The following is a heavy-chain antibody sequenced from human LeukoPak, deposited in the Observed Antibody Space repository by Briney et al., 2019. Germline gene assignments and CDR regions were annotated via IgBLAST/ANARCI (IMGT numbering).Heavy chain of an antibody. CDR3: ARDNAFSPSSTRRYLDY. Sequence: ASVKVSCKASGYTFTSYYMHWVRQAPGQGLEWMGIINPSGGSTSYAQKFQGRVTMTRDTSTSTVYMELSSLRSEDTAVYYCARDNAFSPSSTRRYLDYWGQGTLVTVSS. V-gene: IGHV1-46*01. CDR2: INPSGGST. J-gene: IGHJ4*02. D-gene: IGHD2-2*01. CDR1: GYTFTSYY.